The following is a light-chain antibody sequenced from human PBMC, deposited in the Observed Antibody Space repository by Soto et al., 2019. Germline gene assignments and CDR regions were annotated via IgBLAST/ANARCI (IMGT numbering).Light chain of an antibody. CDR2: AAS. Sequence: AIRMTQSPSSLSASTGDRVTITCRASQGISSYLAWYQQKPGKAPILLIYAASTLQSGGPSRFSGSGSGTDFTLTISCLQSEDFATYYCQQYYSYPPGTFGQGTKVEIK. V-gene: IGKV1-8*01. J-gene: IGKJ1*01. CDR1: QGISSY. CDR3: QQYYSYPPGT.